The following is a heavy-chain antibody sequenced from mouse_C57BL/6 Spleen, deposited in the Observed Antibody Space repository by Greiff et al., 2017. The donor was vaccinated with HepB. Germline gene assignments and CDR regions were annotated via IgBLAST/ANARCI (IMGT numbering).Heavy chain of an antibody. J-gene: IGHJ4*01. Sequence: QVQLQQPGAELVKPGASVKLSCKASGYTFTSYWMHWVKQRPGQGLEWIGMIHPNSGSTNYNEKFKSKATLTVDKSSSTAYMQLSSLTSEDSAVYYCARSYDDYDEVYAMDYWGQGTSVTVSS. V-gene: IGHV1-64*01. CDR1: GYTFTSYW. D-gene: IGHD2-4*01. CDR2: IHPNSGST. CDR3: ARSYDDYDEVYAMDY.